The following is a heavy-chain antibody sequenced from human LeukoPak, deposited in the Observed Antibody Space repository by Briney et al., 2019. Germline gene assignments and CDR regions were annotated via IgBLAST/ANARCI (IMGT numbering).Heavy chain of an antibody. Sequence: TSETLSLTCAVSGVSFNDYYWSWVRQTPGKGLEWIGEINHSGYTNDSPSLKSRVTLSIGTSRKQFSLNVRSVTVADTGIYYCTRMTTGHDYWGQGTLVTVSS. CDR1: GVSFNDYY. D-gene: IGHD4-17*01. CDR2: INHSGYT. V-gene: IGHV4-34*01. CDR3: TRMTTGHDY. J-gene: IGHJ4*02.